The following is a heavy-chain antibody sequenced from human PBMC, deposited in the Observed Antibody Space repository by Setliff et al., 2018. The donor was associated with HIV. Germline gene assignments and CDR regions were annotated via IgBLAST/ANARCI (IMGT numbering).Heavy chain of an antibody. Sequence: ASVKVSCKASGDTFSYGVSWVRQAPGHGLEWMGWISGYSGNTNYAQKRQGRVTMTTDTSTSTAYMELSSLRSDETAVYYCARQDGTTVLSKDFDYWGQGTLFTVSS. CDR2: ISGYSGNT. CDR3: ARQDGTTVLSKDFDY. CDR1: GDTFSYG. V-gene: IGHV1-18*01. J-gene: IGHJ4*02. D-gene: IGHD4-17*01.